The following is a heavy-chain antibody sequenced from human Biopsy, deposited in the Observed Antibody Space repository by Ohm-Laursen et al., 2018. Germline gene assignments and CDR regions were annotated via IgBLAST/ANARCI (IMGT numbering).Heavy chain of an antibody. CDR3: ARNTGWYGDMYYFDY. J-gene: IGHJ4*02. V-gene: IGHV1-46*01. Sequence: SVKVSCKPSGYSFTSYYMHWVRQAPGQGLEWMGMINPRGSTTSYPQRFQGRVTMTRDTSKSTVYMELSSLRSTDTAVYFCARNTGWYGDMYYFDYWGQGTLVTVSS. CDR2: INPRGSTT. D-gene: IGHD6-19*01. CDR1: GYSFTSYY.